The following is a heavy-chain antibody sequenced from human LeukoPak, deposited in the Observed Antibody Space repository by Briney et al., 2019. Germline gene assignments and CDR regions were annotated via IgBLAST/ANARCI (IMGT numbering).Heavy chain of an antibody. CDR2: INPNSGGT. J-gene: IGHJ4*02. CDR3: ARVGSPYSGSYSTDY. Sequence: ASVKVSCKASGYTFTGYYMHWVRQAPGQGLEWMGWINPNSGGTNYAQKFQGRVTMTRGTSISTAHMELSRLRSDDTAVYYCARVGSPYSGSYSTDYWGQGTLVTVSS. CDR1: GYTFTGYY. V-gene: IGHV1-2*02. D-gene: IGHD1-26*01.